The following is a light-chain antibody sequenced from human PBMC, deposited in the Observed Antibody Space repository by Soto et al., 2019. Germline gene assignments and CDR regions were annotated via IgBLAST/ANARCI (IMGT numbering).Light chain of an antibody. CDR2: DAS. V-gene: IGKV1-5*01. CDR3: QQYNSYSET. Sequence: DIQRTQSPSTLSALVGDRVNISCRASQSISSWLAWYQQKPGKAPKLLIYDASSLESGVPSRFSGSGSGTEFTLTISSLQPDDFATYYCQQYNSYSETFGQGTKV. CDR1: QSISSW. J-gene: IGKJ1*01.